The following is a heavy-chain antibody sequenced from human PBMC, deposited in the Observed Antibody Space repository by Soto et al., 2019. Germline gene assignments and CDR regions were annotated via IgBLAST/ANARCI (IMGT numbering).Heavy chain of an antibody. V-gene: IGHV5-51*01. J-gene: IGHJ6*02. Sequence: PGESLKISCNGSGYSFTSYWIVCVRQMPGKGLELMGIIYPGDSDTRYSPSFHGQVTSSADKSISTAYLQWSSLKASDTAMYYCARRFDFWSGSGSYYYGLDVWGQGTTVTVSS. CDR2: IYPGDSDT. D-gene: IGHD3-3*01. CDR3: ARRFDFWSGSGSYYYGLDV. CDR1: GYSFTSYW.